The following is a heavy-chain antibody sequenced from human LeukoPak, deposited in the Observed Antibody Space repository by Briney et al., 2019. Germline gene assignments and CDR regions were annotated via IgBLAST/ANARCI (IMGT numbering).Heavy chain of an antibody. J-gene: IGHJ4*02. CDR3: ARDRGCSSTSCYWLVRGVRYYFDY. D-gene: IGHD2-2*01. Sequence: ASVKVSCKASGHTFTSYGISWVRQAPGQGLEWMGWISAYNGNTNYAQKLQGRVTMTTDTSTSTAYMELRSLRSDDTAVYYCARDRGCSSTSCYWLVRGVRYYFDYWGQGTLVTVSS. V-gene: IGHV1-18*01. CDR1: GHTFTSYG. CDR2: ISAYNGNT.